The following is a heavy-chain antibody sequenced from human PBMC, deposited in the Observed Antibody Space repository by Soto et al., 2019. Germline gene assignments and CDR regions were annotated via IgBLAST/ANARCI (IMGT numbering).Heavy chain of an antibody. V-gene: IGHV4-4*07. Sequence: QVQLQESGPGLVKASETLSLSCTVSGHSISADYWSWIRQPAGKRLEWIGRVDASGNTNYNPSLKRRVTMSVDTSKNQFFLKVRSVPAAATAIYFCARDVGGSVVPHWFDPWGQGALVTVSS. J-gene: IGHJ5*02. CDR1: GHSISADY. CDR3: ARDVGGSVVPHWFDP. D-gene: IGHD3-22*01. CDR2: VDASGNT.